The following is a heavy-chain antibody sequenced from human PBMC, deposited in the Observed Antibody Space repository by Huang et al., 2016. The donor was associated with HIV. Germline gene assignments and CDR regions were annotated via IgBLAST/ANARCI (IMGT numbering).Heavy chain of an antibody. D-gene: IGHD3-3*01. J-gene: IGHJ5*02. CDR1: GVDFSAYM. CDR3: VKWVCTGYYPVGDT. V-gene: IGHV3-23*05. Sequence: QAGGSLRLCCVTSGVDFSAYMMAWVRQAPGQGLEWISSITASVNSTDYSAAVVGRFYISRANSQNTLFLRPDSLRPEDTALYYCVKWVCTGYYPVGDTWGQGTLVTVSS. CDR2: ITASVNST.